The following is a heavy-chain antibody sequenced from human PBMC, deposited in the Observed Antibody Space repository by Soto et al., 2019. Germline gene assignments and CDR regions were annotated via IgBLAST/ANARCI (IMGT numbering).Heavy chain of an antibody. CDR3: ASSPMTTVVASDAFDI. Sequence: SQTRSLTCAISGDSVSSNSAAWNWIRQSPSRGLEWLGRTYYRSKWYNDYAVSVKSRITINPDTSKNQFSLQLNSVTPEDTAVYYCASSPMTTVVASDAFDIWGQGTMVTVSS. D-gene: IGHD4-17*01. CDR1: GDSVSSNSAA. CDR2: TYYRSKWYN. J-gene: IGHJ3*02. V-gene: IGHV6-1*01.